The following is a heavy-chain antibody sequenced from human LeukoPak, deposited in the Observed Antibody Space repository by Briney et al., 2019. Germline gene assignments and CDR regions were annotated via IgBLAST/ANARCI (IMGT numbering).Heavy chain of an antibody. CDR2: IWYDGSNT. Sequence: GGSLRLSCAASGFTFNTYGMHWVRQAPGKRLEWVALIWYDGSNTNYADSVKGRFTISRDNSKNTLYLQLNSLRAEDTAVYYCARVLSDLRDDSFDVWGQGTMATVSS. V-gene: IGHV3-33*01. CDR1: GFTFNTYG. CDR3: ARVLSDLRDDSFDV. J-gene: IGHJ3*01.